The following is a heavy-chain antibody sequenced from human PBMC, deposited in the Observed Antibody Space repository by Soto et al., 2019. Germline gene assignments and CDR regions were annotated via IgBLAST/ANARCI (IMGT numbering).Heavy chain of an antibody. Sequence: PSETLSFTCAVSGGSISSGGYSWSWIRQPPGKGLERLGYIYHSGSTYYNPSLKSRVTISVDRSKNQFSLKLRSVTAADTAVYYCARASLGYCSSTRCYAGGRGMDVWGQGTTVTVSS. J-gene: IGHJ6*02. CDR2: IYHSGST. V-gene: IGHV4-30-2*01. CDR1: GGSISSGGYS. CDR3: ARASLGYCSSTRCYAGGRGMDV. D-gene: IGHD2-2*01.